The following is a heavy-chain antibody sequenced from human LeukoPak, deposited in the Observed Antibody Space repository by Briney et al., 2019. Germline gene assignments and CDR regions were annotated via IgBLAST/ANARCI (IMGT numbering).Heavy chain of an antibody. CDR3: ATFDSSGYGVYYFDY. CDR2: ITPFNGNT. CDR1: GYTFTYRY. V-gene: IGHV1-45*02. J-gene: IGHJ4*02. D-gene: IGHD3-22*01. Sequence: SVKVSCKASGYTFTYRYLHWVRQAPGQALEWMGWITPFNGNTNYAQKFQDRVTITRDRSMSTAYMELSSLRSEDTAVYYCATFDSSGYGVYYFDYWGQGTLVTVSS.